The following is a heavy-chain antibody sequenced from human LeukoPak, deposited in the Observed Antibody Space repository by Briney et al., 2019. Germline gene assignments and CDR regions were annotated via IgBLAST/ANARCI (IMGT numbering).Heavy chain of an antibody. J-gene: IGHJ6*02. D-gene: IGHD1-1*01. CDR1: GFTFSSYS. CDR3: ARVGSTYTYYYYGMDV. CDR2: ISSSSSYI. Sequence: GGSLRLSCAASGFTFSSYSMTWVRQAPGKGLEWVSSISSSSSYIYYADSVKGRFTISRDNAKNSLYLQMNSLRAEDTAVYYCARVGSTYTYYYYGMDVWGQGTTVTVSS. V-gene: IGHV3-21*01.